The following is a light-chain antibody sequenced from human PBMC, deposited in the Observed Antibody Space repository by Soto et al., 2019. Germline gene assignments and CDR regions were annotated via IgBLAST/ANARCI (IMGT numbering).Light chain of an antibody. V-gene: IGKV1-33*01. CDR1: QNINNY. Sequence: DVQMTQSPSSLSASVGHSVTITCQASQNINNYLNWYQQKPGRSPKLLIYDESNLEAGVPSRFRGSGSGTDFTFTISRLQPEDIATYYCHPYENLPTFGQRTRLDIK. J-gene: IGKJ5*01. CDR2: DES. CDR3: HPYENLPT.